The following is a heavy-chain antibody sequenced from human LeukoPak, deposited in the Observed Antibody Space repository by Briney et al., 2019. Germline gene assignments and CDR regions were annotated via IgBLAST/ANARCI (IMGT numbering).Heavy chain of an antibody. CDR1: GYTFTIYG. V-gene: IGHV1-8*03. J-gene: IGHJ4*02. CDR2: INPNSGNR. CDR3: ARAKGRYGDIHVSYYLDY. Sequence: GASVTVSFKASGYTFTIYGINWVRQANGQGLEWMGWINPNSGNRGYAQKFQGRVTITRNTSISTAYMELSSLRSEDTAMYYCARAKGRYGDIHVSYYLDYWGQGTLVTVSS. D-gene: IGHD5-24*01.